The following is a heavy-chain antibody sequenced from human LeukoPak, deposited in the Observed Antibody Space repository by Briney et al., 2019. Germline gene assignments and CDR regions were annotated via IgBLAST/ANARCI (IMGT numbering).Heavy chain of an antibody. V-gene: IGHV1-18*01. Sequence: ASVKVSCKASGYTFTSYGISWVRQAPGQGLEWMGWISAYNGNTNYARKLQGRVTMTTDTSTSTAYMELRSLRSDDTAVYYCARVVSDIVGATTGDWFDPWGQGTLVTVSS. CDR1: GYTFTSYG. CDR3: ARVVSDIVGATTGDWFDP. CDR2: ISAYNGNT. J-gene: IGHJ5*02. D-gene: IGHD1-26*01.